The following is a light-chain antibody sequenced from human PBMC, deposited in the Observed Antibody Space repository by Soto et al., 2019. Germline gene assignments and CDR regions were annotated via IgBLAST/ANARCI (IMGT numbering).Light chain of an antibody. V-gene: IGKV2-30*01. CDR1: QSLAYSDGNTY. CDR3: MQGTHWPPFT. Sequence: DVVMTQSPLSLPVTLGQPASISCRSSQSLAYSDGNTYLNWFQQRPGQSPRRLIYKVSNRDSGVPDRFSGSGSGTDFTLMISRVEAEDVGVYYCMSMQGTHWPPFTFGQGTKLEIK. J-gene: IGKJ2*01. CDR2: KVS.